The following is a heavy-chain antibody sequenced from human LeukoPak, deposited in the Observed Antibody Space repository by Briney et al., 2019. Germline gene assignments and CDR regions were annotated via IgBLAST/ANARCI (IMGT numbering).Heavy chain of an antibody. V-gene: IGHV4-39*01. CDR1: GGSISSSSYY. Sequence: SETLSLTCTVSGGSISSSSYYWGWLRQPPGKGLEWIGSIYYSGSTYYNPSLKSRITISVDTSKNRFSLKLSSVTAADTAVYYCARIAAETYYYYYGMDVWGQGTTVTGSS. D-gene: IGHD6-13*01. CDR2: IYYSGST. J-gene: IGHJ6*02. CDR3: ARIAAETYYYYYGMDV.